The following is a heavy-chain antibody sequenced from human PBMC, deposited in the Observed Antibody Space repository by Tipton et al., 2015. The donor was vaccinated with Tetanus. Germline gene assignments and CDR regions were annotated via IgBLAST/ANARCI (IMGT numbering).Heavy chain of an antibody. CDR2: VSDSGST. D-gene: IGHD3-10*01. Sequence: TLSLTCSVSGAPVTSGRHHWSWIRQAPGRGLEWIGFVSDSGSTNYNPSVKSRVTISLDTSKNQFSLKMSSVTAADTAMYYCARVWFGDLFGVGAFDIWGQGTMVTVSS. CDR3: ARVWFGDLFGVGAFDI. V-gene: IGHV4-61*01. J-gene: IGHJ3*02. CDR1: GAPVTSGRHH.